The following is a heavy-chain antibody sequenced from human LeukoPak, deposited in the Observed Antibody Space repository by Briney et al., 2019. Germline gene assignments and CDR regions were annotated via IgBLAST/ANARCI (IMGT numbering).Heavy chain of an antibody. CDR2: IHYSGST. J-gene: IGHJ5*02. D-gene: IGHD6-13*01. CDR3: ARGGAAAHTYL. Sequence: SETLSLTCTVSGGSISSYYWNWIRQPPGKGLEWIGYIHYSGSTNYNPSLKSRVTISVDTSKNQFSLKLTSVTAADTAVYYCARGGAAAHTYLWGQGTLVTVSS. V-gene: IGHV4-59*01. CDR1: GGSISSYY.